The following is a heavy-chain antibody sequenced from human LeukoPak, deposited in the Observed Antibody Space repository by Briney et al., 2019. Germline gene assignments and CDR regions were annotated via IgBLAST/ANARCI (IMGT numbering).Heavy chain of an antibody. J-gene: IGHJ3*02. Sequence: SETLSLTCSVSGDSFTGYYWHWVRQPPGKGLEWIGYVYYSGSETDSNPSLKSRVTMSVDSSKNQFSLKLNSVSAADTAVYYCARQMTTLTMGRTFDKWGQGTTVIVSP. CDR3: ARQMTTLTMGRTFDK. CDR2: VYYSGSET. D-gene: IGHD4-17*01. CDR1: GDSFTGYY. V-gene: IGHV4-59*01.